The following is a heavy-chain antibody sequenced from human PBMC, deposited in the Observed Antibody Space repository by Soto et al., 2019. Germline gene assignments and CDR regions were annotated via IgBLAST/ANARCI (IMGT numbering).Heavy chain of an antibody. V-gene: IGHV4-59*01. J-gene: IGHJ4*02. CDR1: GGSISSYY. CDR3: AKDVGSDIGYLFDY. Sequence: SETLSLTCTVSGGSISSYYWSWIRQPPGKGLEWIGYMYYSGSTNYNPSLKSRVTISVDTSKNSLYLQMNSLRAEDTALYYCAKDVGSDIGYLFDYWGQGTLVTVSS. CDR2: MYYSGST. D-gene: IGHD1-26*01.